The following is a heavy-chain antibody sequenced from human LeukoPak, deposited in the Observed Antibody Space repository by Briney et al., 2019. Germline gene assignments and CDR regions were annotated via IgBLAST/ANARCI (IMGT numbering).Heavy chain of an antibody. CDR1: GFTFSTYA. Sequence: GGSLRLSCAASGFTFSTYAVNWVRQAPGKGLEWVSAITGSGGATYYADSVKGRFTISRDNSKNTLYLQMSSLRAEDTAVYYCAKDAMATIYPRWGQGTLVTVSS. CDR2: ITGSGGAT. V-gene: IGHV3-23*01. CDR3: AKDAMATIYPR. D-gene: IGHD5-24*01. J-gene: IGHJ4*02.